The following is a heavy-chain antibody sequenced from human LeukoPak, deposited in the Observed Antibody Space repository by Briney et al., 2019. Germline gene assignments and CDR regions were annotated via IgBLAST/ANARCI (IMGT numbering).Heavy chain of an antibody. CDR2: IYYSGST. V-gene: IGHV4-59*12. CDR1: GDYISSSY. CDR3: ARGSGNWFDP. J-gene: IGHJ5*02. Sequence: SETLSLTCTVSGDYISSSYWNWIRQPPGKGLEWIGFIYYSGSTNYNPSLKSRVTISVDTPKNQFSLKLSSVTAADTAVYYCARGSGNWFDPWGQGTLVTVSS.